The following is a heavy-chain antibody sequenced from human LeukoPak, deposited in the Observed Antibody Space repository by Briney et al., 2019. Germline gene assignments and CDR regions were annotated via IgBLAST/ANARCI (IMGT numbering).Heavy chain of an antibody. J-gene: IGHJ4*02. V-gene: IGHV4-30-2*01. D-gene: IGHD1-1*01. Sequence: PSETLSLTCTVSGGSISTDGYYWSWIRQPPGKGLEWIGNIYDSGSSYYNPSLKSRLTISLDRSNNQFSLKVTSVTAADTAVYYCARVGNWNGAYWGQGTLVTVSS. CDR3: ARVGNWNGAY. CDR2: IYDSGSS. CDR1: GGSISTDGYY.